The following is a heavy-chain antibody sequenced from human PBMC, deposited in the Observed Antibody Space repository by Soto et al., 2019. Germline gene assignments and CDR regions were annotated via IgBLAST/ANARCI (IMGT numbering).Heavy chain of an antibody. Sequence: QITLKESGPTLVKPTQTLTLTCTFSGFSLSTSGVGVGWIRQPPGKALEWLALIYWNDDKRYSPSLKSRLTITKDTSKNQVVLTMTNMDHVDTATYYCAHKGYSSRRGYFALWGRGTLVTVSS. D-gene: IGHD6-13*01. J-gene: IGHJ2*01. CDR1: GFSLSTSGVG. CDR3: AHKGYSSRRGYFAL. CDR2: IYWNDDK. V-gene: IGHV2-5*01.